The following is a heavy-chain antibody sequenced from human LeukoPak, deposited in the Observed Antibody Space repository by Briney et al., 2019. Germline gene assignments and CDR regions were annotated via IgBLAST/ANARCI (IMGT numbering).Heavy chain of an antibody. V-gene: IGHV4-59*01. CDR1: GGSISGFY. CDR2: IYYSGST. CDR3: ARGEAYYDSSGYSYYFDY. D-gene: IGHD3-22*01. J-gene: IGHJ4*02. Sequence: SETLSHTCSVSGGSISGFYWGWIRQPPGKGLEWIGYIYYSGSTNYNPSLKSRVTISVDTSKNQFSLKLSSVTAADTAVYYCARGEAYYDSSGYSYYFDYWGQGTLVTVSS.